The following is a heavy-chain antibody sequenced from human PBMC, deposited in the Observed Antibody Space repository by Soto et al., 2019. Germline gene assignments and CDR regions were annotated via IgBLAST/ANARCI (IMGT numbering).Heavy chain of an antibody. V-gene: IGHV1-18*01. J-gene: IGHJ5*02. CDR3: ARGVGSGSYYNQYNWFDP. D-gene: IGHD3-10*01. CDR2: INVYNGNT. CDR1: GYTFTNYG. Sequence: QVQLVQSGGEVKKPGASVKVSCKASGYTFTNYGISWVRQAPGQGLEWMGWINVYNGNTKYAQKVQRRVTMTTDTSTSTAYMELGSLRSDDTAVYYCARGVGSGSYYNQYNWFDPWGQGTLVTVSS.